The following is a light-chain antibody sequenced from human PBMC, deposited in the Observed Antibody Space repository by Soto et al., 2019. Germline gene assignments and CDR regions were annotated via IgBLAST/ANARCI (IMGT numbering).Light chain of an antibody. CDR2: EGS. CDR3: CSYVPTSTPYV. CDR1: SSDVGSYNL. J-gene: IGLJ1*01. V-gene: IGLV2-23*01. Sequence: QSVLTQPASVSGSPGQSITISCTGTSSDVGSYNLVSWYQEHPGKAPKLIIYEGSKRPSGVSNRFSGSKSGNTASLTISGLQAEDEADYYCCSYVPTSTPYVFGTGTKVTVL.